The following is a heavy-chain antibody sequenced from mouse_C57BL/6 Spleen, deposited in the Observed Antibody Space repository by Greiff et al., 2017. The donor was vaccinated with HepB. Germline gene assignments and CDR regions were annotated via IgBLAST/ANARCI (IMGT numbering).Heavy chain of an antibody. Sequence: QVQLKQPGAELVMPGASVKLSCKASGYTFTSYWMHWVKQRPGQGLEWIGEIDPSDSYTNYNQKFKGKSTLTVDKSSSTAYMQLSSLTSEDSAVYYCAREDYGFWYFDVWGTGTTVTVSS. CDR1: GYTFTSYW. D-gene: IGHD1-1*01. CDR3: AREDYGFWYFDV. V-gene: IGHV1-69*01. J-gene: IGHJ1*03. CDR2: IDPSDSYT.